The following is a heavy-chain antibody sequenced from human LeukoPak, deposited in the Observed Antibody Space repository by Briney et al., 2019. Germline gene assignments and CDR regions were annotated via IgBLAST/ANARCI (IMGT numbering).Heavy chain of an antibody. CDR2: ISYDGSNK. CDR1: GFTFSSYG. V-gene: IGHV3-30*18. J-gene: IGHJ3*02. Sequence: SGGSLRLSCAASGFTFSSYGMHWVRQAPGKGLEWVAVISYDGSNKYYADSVKGRFTISRDNSKNTLYLQMNSLRAEDTAVYYCAKALYDSSGYDAFDIWGQGTMVTVSS. CDR3: AKALYDSSGYDAFDI. D-gene: IGHD3-22*01.